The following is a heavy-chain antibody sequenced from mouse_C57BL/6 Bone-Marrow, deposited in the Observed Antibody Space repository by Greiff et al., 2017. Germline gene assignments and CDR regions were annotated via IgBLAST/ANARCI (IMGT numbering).Heavy chain of an antibody. J-gene: IGHJ1*03. Sequence: QVQLQQPGAELVMPGASVKLSCKASGYTFTSYWMHWVKQRPGQGLEWIGEIDPSDSYTNYNQKFKGKSTLTVDKSSSPAYMQLSSLASEASAVYYGARDWGDGSGWGDWYFDVWGTGTTVTVSS. CDR3: ARDWGDGSGWGDWYFDV. CDR2: IDPSDSYT. D-gene: IGHD1-1*01. V-gene: IGHV1-69*01. CDR1: GYTFTSYW.